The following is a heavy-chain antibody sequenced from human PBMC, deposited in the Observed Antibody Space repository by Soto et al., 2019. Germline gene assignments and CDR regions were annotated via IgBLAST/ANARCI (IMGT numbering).Heavy chain of an antibody. D-gene: IGHD6-13*01. CDR1: GGTFSSYT. J-gene: IGHJ6*02. CDR3: ARAPLEQQGMDV. V-gene: IGHV1-69*02. CDR2: IIPILGIA. Sequence: QVQLVQSGAEVKKPGSSVKVSCKASGGTFSSYTISWVRQAPGQGLEWMGRIIPILGIANYAQKFQGRVTITADKSTSTAYMELSSLRSEDTAVYYCARAPLEQQGMDVWGQGTTVTVSS.